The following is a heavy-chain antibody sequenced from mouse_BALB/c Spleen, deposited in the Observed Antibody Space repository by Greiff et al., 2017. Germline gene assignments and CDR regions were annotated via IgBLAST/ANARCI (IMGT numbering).Heavy chain of an antibody. D-gene: IGHD5-5*01. CDR1: GYTFTSYT. Sequence: VQLVESAAELARPGASVKMSCKASGYTFTSYTMHWVKQRPGQGLEWIGYINPSSGYTEYNQKFKDKTTLTADKSSSTAYMQLSSLTSEDSAVYYCARRDYLFDYWGQGTTLTVSS. CDR3: ARRDYLFDY. V-gene: IGHV1-4*02. J-gene: IGHJ2*01. CDR2: INPSSGYT.